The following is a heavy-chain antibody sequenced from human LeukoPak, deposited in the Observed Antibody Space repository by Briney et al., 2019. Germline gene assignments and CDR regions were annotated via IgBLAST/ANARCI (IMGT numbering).Heavy chain of an antibody. V-gene: IGHV4-30-2*01. CDR3: GRGGPYSNALDV. J-gene: IGHJ6*01. Sequence: PSQTLSLTCAVSGGSISSGGYSWRWLRQPPGLGLEWIAYIYHSGRTNFNPSRRSRVTLSVDRSKNQFSLKLYSETAADTAVYYCGRGGPYSNALDVWGQGTTVSVSS. CDR1: GGSISSGGYS. CDR2: IYHSGRT. D-gene: IGHD5-18*01.